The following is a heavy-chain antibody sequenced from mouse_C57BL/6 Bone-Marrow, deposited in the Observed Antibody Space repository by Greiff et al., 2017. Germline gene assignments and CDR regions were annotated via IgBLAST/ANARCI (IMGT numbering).Heavy chain of an antibody. V-gene: IGHV1-59*01. J-gene: IGHJ2*01. Sequence: VQLQQPGAELVRPGTSVKLSCKASGYTFTSYWMHWVKQRPGQGLEWIGVIDPSDSYTNYNQKFKGKATLTVDTSSSTAYMQLSSLTSEDSAVYYCASAYYGSSYYWGQGTTLTVSS. CDR2: IDPSDSYT. D-gene: IGHD1-1*01. CDR1: GYTFTSYW. CDR3: ASAYYGSSYY.